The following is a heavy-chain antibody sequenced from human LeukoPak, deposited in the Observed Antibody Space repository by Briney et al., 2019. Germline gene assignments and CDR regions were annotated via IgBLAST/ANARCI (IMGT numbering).Heavy chain of an antibody. D-gene: IGHD3-16*02. CDR1: GFTFSDYY. J-gene: IGHJ5*02. V-gene: IGHV3-11*01. Sequence: GGSLRLSCAASGFTFSDYYMSWIRQAPGKGLEWVSYISSSGSTIYYADSVKGRFTISRDNAKNSLYLQMNSLRAEDTAVYYCARDNSVGDIAWWFDPWGQGTLVTVSS. CDR3: ARDNSVGDIAWWFDP. CDR2: ISSSGSTI.